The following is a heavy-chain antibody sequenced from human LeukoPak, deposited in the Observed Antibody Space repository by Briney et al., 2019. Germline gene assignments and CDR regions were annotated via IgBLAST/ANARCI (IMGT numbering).Heavy chain of an antibody. CDR2: IIPIFGTA. D-gene: IGHD3-22*01. Sequence: SVKVSCKASGGTFSSYAISWVRQAPGQGLEWMGGIIPIFGTANYAQKFQGRVTITADESTSTAYMELSSLRSEDTAVYYCARSRYYYDSSGYGYFDYWGQGTLVTVSS. J-gene: IGHJ4*02. CDR3: ARSRYYYDSSGYGYFDY. V-gene: IGHV1-69*13. CDR1: GGTFSSYA.